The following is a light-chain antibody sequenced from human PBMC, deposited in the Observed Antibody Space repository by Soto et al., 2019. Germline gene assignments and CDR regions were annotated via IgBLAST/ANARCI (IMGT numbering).Light chain of an antibody. CDR2: DVS. CDR1: QSVSSNY. Sequence: DIVLTQSPGTLSLSKGERATLSCRSSQSVSSNYLAWYQQKPDQAPRLVIYDVSGRATGIPDRFSGSGSGTDFTLTISRLEPEDFAVYYCQQYGSSPTFGQGTKVEIK. J-gene: IGKJ1*01. CDR3: QQYGSSPT. V-gene: IGKV3-20*01.